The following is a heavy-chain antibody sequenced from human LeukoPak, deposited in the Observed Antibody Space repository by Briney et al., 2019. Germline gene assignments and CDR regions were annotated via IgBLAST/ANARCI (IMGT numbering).Heavy chain of an antibody. V-gene: IGHV1-2*02. Sequence: ASVKVSCKASGYTFTGYYMHWVRQAPGQGLEWMGWINPNSGGTNYAQKFQGRVTMTRDTSISTAYMELSRLRSEDTAVYYCARGELPYYYDSSGYYALNYWGQGTLVTVSS. CDR2: INPNSGGT. CDR1: GYTFTGYY. D-gene: IGHD3-22*01. J-gene: IGHJ4*02. CDR3: ARGELPYYYDSSGYYALNY.